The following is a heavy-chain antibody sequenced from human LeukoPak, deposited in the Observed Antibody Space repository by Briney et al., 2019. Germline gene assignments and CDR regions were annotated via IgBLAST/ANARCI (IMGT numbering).Heavy chain of an antibody. CDR2: ISSSGSTI. V-gene: IGHV3-11*01. J-gene: IGHJ3*02. D-gene: IGHD6-19*01. CDR1: GFTFSDYY. CDR3: ARSRESSGWFPDAFDM. Sequence: KSGGSLRLSCAASGFTFSDYYMSWIRQAPGKGLEWVSYISSSGSTIYYADSVKGRFTISRDNAKNSLYLQMNSLRAEDTAVYYCARSRESSGWFPDAFDMWGQGTMVTVSS.